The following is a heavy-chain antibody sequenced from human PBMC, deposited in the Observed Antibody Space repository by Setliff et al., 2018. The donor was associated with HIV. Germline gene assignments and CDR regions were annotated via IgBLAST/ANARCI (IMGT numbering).Heavy chain of an antibody. J-gene: IGHJ6*03. D-gene: IGHD7-27*01. CDR2: INPNSGGT. V-gene: IGHV1-2*04. CDR3: ARDSKGHGSNWGPPGGYYMDV. Sequence: ASVKVSCKASGYTFTGYYMHWVRQAPGQGLEWMGWINPNSGGTNYAQKFQGWVTMTRDTSISTAYMELSRLRSDDAAVYYCARDSKGHGSNWGPPGGYYMDVWGKGTTVTVSS. CDR1: GYTFTGYY.